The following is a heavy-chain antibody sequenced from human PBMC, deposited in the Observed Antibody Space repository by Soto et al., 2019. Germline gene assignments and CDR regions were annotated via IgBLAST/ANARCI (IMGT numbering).Heavy chain of an antibody. CDR2: ISYDGSNK. CDR3: AKPPLGYQLLYYFDY. V-gene: IGHV3-30*18. J-gene: IGHJ4*02. D-gene: IGHD2-2*01. Sequence: PGGSLRLSCAASGFTFSSYGMHWVRPAPGKGLEWVAVISYDGSNKYYADSVKGRFTISRDNSKNTLYLQMNSLRAEDTAVYYCAKPPLGYQLLYYFDYWGQGTLVTVSS. CDR1: GFTFSSYG.